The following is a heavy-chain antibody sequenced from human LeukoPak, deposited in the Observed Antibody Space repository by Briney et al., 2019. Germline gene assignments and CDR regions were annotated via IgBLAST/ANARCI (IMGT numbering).Heavy chain of an antibody. CDR1: GFTFSSYS. J-gene: IGHJ4*02. D-gene: IGHD1-26*01. CDR3: ARDSPSGSYPDY. V-gene: IGHV3-48*01. CDR2: ISSSSSTI. Sequence: GGSLRLSCAASGFTFSSYSMNWVRQAPGKGLEWDSYISSSSSTIYYADSVKGRFTISRDNAKNSLYLQMNSLRAEDTAVYYCARDSPSGSYPDYWGQGTLVTGSS.